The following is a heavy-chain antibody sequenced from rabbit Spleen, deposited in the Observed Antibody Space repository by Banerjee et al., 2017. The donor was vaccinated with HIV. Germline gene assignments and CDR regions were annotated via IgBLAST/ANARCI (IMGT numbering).Heavy chain of an antibody. CDR2: IYNGDDTT. J-gene: IGHJ4*01. CDR1: GFDFSSDA. Sequence: QEQLEESGGDLVKPEGSLTLTCKASGFDFSSDAMCWVRQAPGKGPEWIACIYNGDDTTYYASWVHGRVTISKASSTTVTLQMTSLTAADTATYFCARDLAAWNSGYWAVAFNLWGPGTLVTVS. CDR3: ARDLAAWNSGYWAVAFNL. D-gene: IGHD1-1*01. V-gene: IGHV1S47*01.